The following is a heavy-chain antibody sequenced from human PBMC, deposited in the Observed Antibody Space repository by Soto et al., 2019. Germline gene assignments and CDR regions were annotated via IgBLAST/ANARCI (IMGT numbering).Heavy chain of an antibody. Sequence: SVKVSCKASGGTFSSYAISWVRQAPGQGLEWMGGIIPIFGTANYAQKFQGRVTITADESTSTAYMELSSLRSEDTAVYYCARDADNNWNYQGAAAGYTWFDPWGQGTLVTVSS. CDR1: GGTFSSYA. D-gene: IGHD1-7*01. J-gene: IGHJ5*02. V-gene: IGHV1-69*13. CDR2: IIPIFGTA. CDR3: ARDADNNWNYQGAAAGYTWFDP.